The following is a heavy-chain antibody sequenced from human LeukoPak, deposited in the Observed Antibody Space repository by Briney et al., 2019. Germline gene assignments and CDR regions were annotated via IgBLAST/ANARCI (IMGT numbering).Heavy chain of an antibody. CDR3: AKQEAGAATHAFDI. CDR2: ISYDGSNE. CDR1: GFTFSGYA. J-gene: IGHJ3*02. V-gene: IGHV3-30-3*02. Sequence: GRSLRLSCAASGFTFSGYAMHWVRQAPGKGLEWVAVISYDGSNEYYADSVKGRFTIPRDNSKNTLYLQMNSLRAEDTAVYYCAKQEAGAATHAFDIWGQGTMVTVSS. D-gene: IGHD1-26*01.